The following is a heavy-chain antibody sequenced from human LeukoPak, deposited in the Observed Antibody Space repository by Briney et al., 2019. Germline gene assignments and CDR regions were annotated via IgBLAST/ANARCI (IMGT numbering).Heavy chain of an antibody. J-gene: IGHJ4*02. Sequence: GGSLRLSCAASGFTFSNAWMAWVRRAPGKGLEWVGRIRSKNDGGTIGYAAPVKDRFTISRDDSKNTLYLQMNGLEIEDTAVYFCTTDRTMKGYWGQGTLVTVSS. CDR3: TTDRTMKGY. D-gene: IGHD3-22*01. CDR1: GFTFSNAW. CDR2: IRSKNDGGTI. V-gene: IGHV3-15*01.